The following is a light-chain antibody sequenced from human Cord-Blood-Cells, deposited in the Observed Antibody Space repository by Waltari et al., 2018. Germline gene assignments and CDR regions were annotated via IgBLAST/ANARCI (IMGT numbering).Light chain of an antibody. V-gene: IGKV1-39*01. CDR3: QQNYSTPLT. J-gene: IGKJ4*01. CDR2: AAS. Sequence: DIQMTQSPSSLSSSVGDRVTITCRASQSISSYLNWYQQKPGKAPKLLIYAASRLQSGVPSRFSGSGSGTDFTLTISSLEPEDFATYYCQQNYSTPLTFGRGTKVEIK. CDR1: QSISSY.